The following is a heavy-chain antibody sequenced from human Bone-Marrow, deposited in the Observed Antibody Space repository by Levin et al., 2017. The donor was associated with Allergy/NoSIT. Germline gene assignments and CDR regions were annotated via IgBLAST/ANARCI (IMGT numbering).Heavy chain of an antibody. CDR2: ISYDESTK. J-gene: IGHJ4*02. CDR1: AFTFNSYA. V-gene: IGHV3-30*18. Sequence: GGSLRLSCAASAFTFNSYAMHWVRQAPGKGLEWVAVISYDESTKYYADSVKGRFTISRDNSKNTLYLQMNSLRPDDTAVYYCAKGGSGWYWSHDCFDYWGQGTLVTVSS. D-gene: IGHD6-19*01. CDR3: AKGGSGWYWSHDCFDY.